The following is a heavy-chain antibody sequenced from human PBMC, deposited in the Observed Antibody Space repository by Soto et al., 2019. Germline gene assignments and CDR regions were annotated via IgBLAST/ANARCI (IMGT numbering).Heavy chain of an antibody. J-gene: IGHJ5*02. CDR2: INAGNGNT. CDR1: GYTFTSYA. D-gene: IGHD3-9*01. V-gene: IGHV1-3*01. Sequence: GASVKVSCKASGYTFTSYAMHWVRQAPGQRLEWMGWINAGNGNTKYSQKFQGRVTITRDTSASTAYMELSSLRSEDTAVYYCARDRTCSSTSCVSYDILTGYYRPQNWFDPWGQGTLVTVSS. CDR3: ARDRTCSSTSCVSYDILTGYYRPQNWFDP.